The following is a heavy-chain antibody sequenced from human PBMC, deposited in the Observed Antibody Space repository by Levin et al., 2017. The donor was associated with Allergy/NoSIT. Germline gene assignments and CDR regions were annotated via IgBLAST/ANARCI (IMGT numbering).Heavy chain of an antibody. D-gene: IGHD6-19*01. CDR3: ARLIAVAGTPTFDY. CDR1: GGSISSYY. Sequence: SETLSLTCTVSGGSISSYYWSWIRQPPGKGLEWIGYIYYSGSTNYNPSLKSRVTISVDTSKNQFSLKLSSVTAADTAVYYCARLIAVAGTPTFDYWGQGTLVTVSS. J-gene: IGHJ4*02. CDR2: IYYSGST. V-gene: IGHV4-59*01.